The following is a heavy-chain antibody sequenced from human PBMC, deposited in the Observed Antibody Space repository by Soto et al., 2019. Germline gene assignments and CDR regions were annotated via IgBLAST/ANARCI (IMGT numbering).Heavy chain of an antibody. CDR2: ISYDGSNK. J-gene: IGHJ4*02. D-gene: IGHD6-13*01. CDR3: AKRMRSSSWYAIDY. Sequence: QVQLVESGGGVVQPGRSLRLSCAASGFTFSSYGMHWVRQAPGKGLEWVAVISYDGSNKYYADSVKGRFTISSDNSKNTMYLQMNSLRAEDTAVYYCAKRMRSSSWYAIDYWGQGTLVTVSS. CDR1: GFTFSSYG. V-gene: IGHV3-30*18.